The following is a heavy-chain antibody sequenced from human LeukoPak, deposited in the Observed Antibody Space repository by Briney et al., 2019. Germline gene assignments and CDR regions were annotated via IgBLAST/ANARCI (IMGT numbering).Heavy chain of an antibody. J-gene: IGHJ3*02. D-gene: IGHD5-18*01. CDR3: ARDQGYSYGDAFDI. CDR1: GGSIGSYY. CDR2: IYTSGST. Sequence: SETLSLTCTASGGSIGSYYWSWIRQPAGKGLEWIGRIYTSGSTNYNPSLKSRVTMSVDTSKNQFSLKLSSVTAADTAVYYCARDQGYSYGDAFDIWGQGTMVTVSS. V-gene: IGHV4-4*07.